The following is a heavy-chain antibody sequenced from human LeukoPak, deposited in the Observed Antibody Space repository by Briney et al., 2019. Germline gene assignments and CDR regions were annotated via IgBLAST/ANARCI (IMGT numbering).Heavy chain of an antibody. J-gene: IGHJ4*02. V-gene: IGHV3-21*01. CDR3: ARVAERRVFWSGYSDY. CDR1: GFTFSSYS. Sequence: GGSLRLPCAASGFTFSSYSMNWVRQAPGKGLEWVSSISSSSSYIYYADSVKGRFTISRDNAKNSLYLQMNSLRAEDTAVYYCARVAERRVFWSGYSDYWGQGTLVTVSS. CDR2: ISSSSSYI. D-gene: IGHD3-3*01.